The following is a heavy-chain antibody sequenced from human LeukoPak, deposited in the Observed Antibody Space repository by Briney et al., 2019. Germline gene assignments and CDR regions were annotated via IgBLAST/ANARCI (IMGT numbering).Heavy chain of an antibody. CDR2: ISSSSSYI. D-gene: IGHD6-6*01. J-gene: IGHJ4*02. Sequence: PGGSLRLSCAASGFTFSSYSMNWVRQAPGKGLEWVSSISSSSSYIYYADSVKGRFTISRDNAKNSLYLQMSSLRAEDTAVYYCAREAVIAARLFDYWGQGTLVTVSS. V-gene: IGHV3-21*01. CDR1: GFTFSSYS. CDR3: AREAVIAARLFDY.